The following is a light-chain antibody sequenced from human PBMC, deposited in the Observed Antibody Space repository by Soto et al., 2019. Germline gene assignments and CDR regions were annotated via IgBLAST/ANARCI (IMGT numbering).Light chain of an antibody. Sequence: QSVLTQPPSVSAAPGQKVTISCSGRSSNIGNNDVSWYQQFPRAAPKLLIYDNNKRPSGIPDRFSGSKSGTSATLGITGLQAGDEADYYCGTWDGSLSAGIFGGGTKLTVL. CDR1: SSNIGNND. V-gene: IGLV1-51*01. J-gene: IGLJ2*01. CDR2: DNN. CDR3: GTWDGSLSAGI.